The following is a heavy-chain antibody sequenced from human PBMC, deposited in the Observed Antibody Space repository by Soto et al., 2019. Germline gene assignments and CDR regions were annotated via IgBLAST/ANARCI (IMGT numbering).Heavy chain of an antibody. CDR3: ARGRKRLRVFGLKTYYYYYIDV. CDR2: MNPNSGDT. J-gene: IGHJ6*03. V-gene: IGHV1-8*01. Sequence: QVHLVQSGAEVKKPGASVKVSCKASGYTFTSYDINWVRQVAGQGLEWMGWMNPNSGDTAYAQEFQGRVTMSRNTSISIAYRELSSLRPADTSVYYSARGRKRLRVFGLKTYYYYYIDVRGKCTTVTRSS. D-gene: IGHD3-10*01. CDR1: GYTFTSYD.